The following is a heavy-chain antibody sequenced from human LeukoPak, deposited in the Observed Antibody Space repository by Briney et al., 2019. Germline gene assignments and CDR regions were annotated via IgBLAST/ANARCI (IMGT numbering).Heavy chain of an antibody. J-gene: IGHJ3*02. V-gene: IGHV1-69*13. CDR3: AGFFYDNSGDAFDI. D-gene: IGHD3-22*01. CDR2: LIPIYGSA. Sequence: ASVKVSCKASGGGFTFTSHANSWVRQAPGQGLEWMGGLIPIYGSANYAQKFQGRVTITSDESTRTVYMELSSLRPEDSAVYYCAGFFYDNSGDAFDIWGQGTMVTVSS. CDR1: GGGFTFTSHA.